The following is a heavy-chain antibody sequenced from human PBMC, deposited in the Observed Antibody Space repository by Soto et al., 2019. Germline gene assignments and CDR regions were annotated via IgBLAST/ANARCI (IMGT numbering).Heavy chain of an antibody. CDR2: VFHTGNT. D-gene: IGHD1-20*01. CDR1: GDSIRSYY. Sequence: PSETLSLTCSVSGDSIRSYYWTWIRQPPGKWLQWIGYVFHTGNTNYNPSLKSRVTISEDASKNQVSLRLTSVTAADTAVYFCVREQYNWKIWGQGTLVTVSS. J-gene: IGHJ1*01. CDR3: VREQYNWKI. V-gene: IGHV4-59*01.